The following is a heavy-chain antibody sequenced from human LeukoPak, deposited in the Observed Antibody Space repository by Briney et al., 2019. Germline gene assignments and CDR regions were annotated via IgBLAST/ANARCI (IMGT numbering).Heavy chain of an antibody. CDR1: GYTFTGYY. Sequence: ASVKVYCKASGYTFTGYYMHWVRQAPGQGLDWMGWTNPNSGGTNYAQKFQGRVTMTRDTSISTAYMELSRLRSDDTAVYYCARLPAAIIGAFDIWGQGTMVTVSS. J-gene: IGHJ3*02. CDR3: ARLPAAIIGAFDI. D-gene: IGHD2-2*02. CDR2: TNPNSGGT. V-gene: IGHV1-2*02.